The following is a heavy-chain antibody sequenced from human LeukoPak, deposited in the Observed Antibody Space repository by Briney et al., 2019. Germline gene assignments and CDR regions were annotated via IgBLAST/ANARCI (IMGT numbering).Heavy chain of an antibody. Sequence: PSETLTLTCAVYGGSFSGYYWSWIRQPPGKGLEWIGEINHSGSTNYNPSLKSRVTISVDTSKNQFSLKPSSVTAEDTAVYYCARQWLVNGWGQGTLVTVSS. V-gene: IGHV4-34*01. CDR3: ARQWLVNG. CDR1: GGSFSGYY. J-gene: IGHJ4*02. D-gene: IGHD6-19*01. CDR2: INHSGST.